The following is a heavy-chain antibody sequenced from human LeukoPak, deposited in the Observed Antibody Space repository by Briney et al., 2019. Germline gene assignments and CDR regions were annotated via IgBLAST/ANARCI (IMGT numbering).Heavy chain of an antibody. CDR3: ARHESILARFDY. D-gene: IGHD6-6*01. J-gene: IGHJ4*02. V-gene: IGHV4-59*08. CDR1: GGSISSYY. Sequence: PSETLSLTCTVSGGSISSYYWSWIRQPPGKGLEWIGYIYYSGSTNYNPSLKSRVTISVDTSKNQFSLKLSSVTAADTAVYYCARHESILARFDYWGQGTLVTVSS. CDR2: IYYSGST.